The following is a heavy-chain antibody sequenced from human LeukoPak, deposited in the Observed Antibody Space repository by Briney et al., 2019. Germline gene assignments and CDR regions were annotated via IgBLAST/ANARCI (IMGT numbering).Heavy chain of an antibody. D-gene: IGHD3-3*01. V-gene: IGHV4-30-2*01. Sequence: SQTLSLTCTVSGASISSGGYYWSWIRQPPGKGLEWIGYIYHSGSTYYNPSLNSRVTISVDTSKNQFSLKLSSVTAADTTVYYCARSANNDYDFWSGYPGFDYWGQGTLVTVSS. CDR1: GASISSGGYY. J-gene: IGHJ4*02. CDR3: ARSANNDYDFWSGYPGFDY. CDR2: IYHSGST.